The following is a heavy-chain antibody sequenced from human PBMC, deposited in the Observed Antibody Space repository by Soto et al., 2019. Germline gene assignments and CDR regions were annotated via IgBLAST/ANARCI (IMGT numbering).Heavy chain of an antibody. CDR1: GYSFTSYW. D-gene: IGHD6-19*01. J-gene: IGHJ6*02. CDR2: IYPGDSDT. V-gene: IGHV5-51*01. CDR3: ARHVAAKSGVAAPKTYYYYYGMDV. Sequence: GESLKISCKGSGYSFTSYWIGWVRQMPGKGLEWMGIIYPGDSDTRYSPSFQGQVTISADKSISTAYLQWSSLKASDTAMYYCARHVAAKSGVAAPKTYYYYYGMDVWGQGTTVTVSS.